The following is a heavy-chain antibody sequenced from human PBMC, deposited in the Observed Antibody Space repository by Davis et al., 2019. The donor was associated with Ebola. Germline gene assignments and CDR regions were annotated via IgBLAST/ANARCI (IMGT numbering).Heavy chain of an antibody. V-gene: IGHV5-51*01. J-gene: IGHJ4*02. CDR3: ARHAGITGTLGEIDY. CDR1: GYSFTSYW. CDR2: IYPGDSDT. Sequence: GESLKISCKGSGYSFTSYWIGWVRQMPGKGLEWMGIIYPGDSDTRYSPYFQGQVTISADKSISTAYLQWSSLKASDTAMYYCARHAGITGTLGEIDYWGQGTLVTVSS. D-gene: IGHD1-7*01.